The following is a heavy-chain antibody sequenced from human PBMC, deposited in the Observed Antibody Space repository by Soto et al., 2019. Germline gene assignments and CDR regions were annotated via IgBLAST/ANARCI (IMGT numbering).Heavy chain of an antibody. CDR2: IYYSGTT. J-gene: IGHJ5*02. V-gene: IGHV4-31*03. CDR1: GGSISSGGYY. Sequence: TSETLSLTCTVSGGSISSGGYYWSRIRQHPGKGLEWIGYIYYSGTTYYNPSLKSRVTISVDTSKNQFSLKLSSVSAADTALYYCARCSLVVVPAPGFDPWGRGTLVTVSS. CDR3: ARCSLVVVPAPGFDP. D-gene: IGHD2-2*01.